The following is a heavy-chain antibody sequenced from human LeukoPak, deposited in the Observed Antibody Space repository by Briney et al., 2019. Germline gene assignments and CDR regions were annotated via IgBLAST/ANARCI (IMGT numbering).Heavy chain of an antibody. J-gene: IGHJ6*03. CDR3: AKEGWESYGYQHYYYYYMDV. V-gene: IGHV3-21*04. CDR1: GFIFSTYS. Sequence: GGSLRLSCAASGFIFSTYSMNWVRQAPGKGLEWVSSISSSTSYIYYADSVKGRFTISRDNAKNSLYLQMNSLRAEDTALYYCAKEGWESYGYQHYYYYYMDVWGKGTTVTISS. D-gene: IGHD5-18*01. CDR2: ISSSTSYI.